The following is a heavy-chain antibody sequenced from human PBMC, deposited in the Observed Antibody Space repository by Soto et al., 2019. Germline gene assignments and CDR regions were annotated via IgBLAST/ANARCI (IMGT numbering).Heavy chain of an antibody. CDR1: GGSISSGGYY. Sequence: SETLSLTCTFSGGSISSGGYYWSWIRQHPGKGLEWIGYIYYSGSTYYNPSLKSRVTISVDTSKNQLSLKLSSVTAADTAVYYCARAYGSGYMDVWGQGTTVTVSS. CDR3: ARAYGSGYMDV. V-gene: IGHV4-31*03. CDR2: IYYSGST. D-gene: IGHD3-10*01. J-gene: IGHJ6*02.